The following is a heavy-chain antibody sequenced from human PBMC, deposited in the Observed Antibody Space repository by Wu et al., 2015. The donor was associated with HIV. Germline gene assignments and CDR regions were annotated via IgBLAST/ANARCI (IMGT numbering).Heavy chain of an antibody. CDR1: GYTFTSYY. J-gene: IGHJ6*02. V-gene: IGHV1-46*01. Sequence: QVQLVQSGAEVKKPGASVKVSCKASGYTFTSYYMHWVRQAPGQGLEWMGIINPSGGSTSYAQKFQGRVTMTRDTSTSTVYMELSSLRSEDTAVYYCARAQWERQVSSYYYGMDVWGQGTTVTV. CDR3: ARAQWERQVSSYYYGMDV. CDR2: INPSGGST. D-gene: IGHD1-26*01.